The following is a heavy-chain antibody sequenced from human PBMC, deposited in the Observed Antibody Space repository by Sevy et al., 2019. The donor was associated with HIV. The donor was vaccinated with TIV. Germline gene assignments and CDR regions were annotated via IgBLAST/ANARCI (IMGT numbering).Heavy chain of an antibody. CDR1: GFTFGDFY. J-gene: IGHJ4*02. CDR2: IISSGSTI. Sequence: GRSMRLSCAASGFTFGDFYMSWIRQAPGKGLEWVSYIISSGSTIYYADSVKGRLTISRDNARNSLYLQMNSLRAEDTALYYCARVTSNVYFDYWGQGTLVTVSS. CDR3: ARVTSNVYFDY. V-gene: IGHV3-11*01.